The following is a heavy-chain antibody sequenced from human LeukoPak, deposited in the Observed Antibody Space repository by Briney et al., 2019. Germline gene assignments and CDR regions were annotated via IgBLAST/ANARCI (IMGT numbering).Heavy chain of an antibody. J-gene: IGHJ6*02. CDR1: GGSISSYY. CDR2: IYYSGST. D-gene: IGHD3-22*01. CDR3: ARFRSDNYYYGMDV. Sequence: SETLSLTCTVSGGSISSYYWSWIRQPPGKGLEWIGYIYYSGSTNYNPSLKSRVTISVDTSKNQFSLKLSSVTAADTAVYYCARFRSDNYYYGMDVWGQGTTVTVSS. V-gene: IGHV4-59*01.